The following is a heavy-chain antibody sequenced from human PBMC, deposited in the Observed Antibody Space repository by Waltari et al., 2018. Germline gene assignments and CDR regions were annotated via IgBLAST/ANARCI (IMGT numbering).Heavy chain of an antibody. CDR1: GYDFGDYW. CDR2: LNVDGGYK. D-gene: IGHD3-10*02. CDR3: ARKGGRGYPYGPFYYVL. Sequence: EFQLVESGGGPVEPGGSLSVSCEANGYDFGDYWMHWVRQPPGKGLEWVARLNVDGGYKSYTDSVKGRFFISRDNAKNTVFLQLNSLRDEDTALYFCARKGGRGYPYGPFYYVLWGQGTLVTVSS. J-gene: IGHJ4*02. V-gene: IGHV3-74*01.